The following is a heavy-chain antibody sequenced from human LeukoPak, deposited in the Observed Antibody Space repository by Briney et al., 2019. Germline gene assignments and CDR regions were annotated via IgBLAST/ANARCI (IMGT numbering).Heavy chain of an antibody. CDR3: ARPKAVAGTYRAFDI. Sequence: SETLSLTCTVSGGSISSNTYYWGWIRQPPGKGLEWIGSIYYSGSTYYNPSLKSRVTISVDTSKNQFSLKLASVTAADTAVYYCARPKAVAGTYRAFDIWGQGTMVTVSS. D-gene: IGHD6-19*01. V-gene: IGHV4-39*07. CDR2: IYYSGST. J-gene: IGHJ3*02. CDR1: GGSISSNTYY.